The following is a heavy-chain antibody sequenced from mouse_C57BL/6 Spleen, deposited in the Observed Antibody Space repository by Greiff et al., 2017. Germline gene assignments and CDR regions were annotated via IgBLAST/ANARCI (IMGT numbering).Heavy chain of an antibody. J-gene: IGHJ3*01. V-gene: IGHV1-69*01. CDR1: GYTFTSYW. Sequence: QVQLQQPGAELVMPGASVKLSCKASGYTFTSYWMTWVQQRPGQSLEWIGEIDPCGGCTNYNHKFKGKSTLTVDKSSSTAYMQLNRLTSEDSEVYYCARRANYGDRSGFADWGQGTLVTVSA. CDR3: ARRANYGDRSGFAD. D-gene: IGHD1-1*02. CDR2: IDPCGGCT.